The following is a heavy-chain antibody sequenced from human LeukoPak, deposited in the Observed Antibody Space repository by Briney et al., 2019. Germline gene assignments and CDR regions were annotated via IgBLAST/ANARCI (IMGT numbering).Heavy chain of an antibody. D-gene: IGHD1-1*01. CDR2: ISSSSSYI. V-gene: IGHV3-21*01. CDR1: GFTFSSYS. CDR3: ARDSGTRDAFDI. J-gene: IGHJ3*02. Sequence: GGSLRLSCAASGFTFSSYSMNWVRQAPGKGLEWVSSISSSSSYIYYADSVKGRFTISRDNAKNSLYLQMNSLRAEDTAVYYCARDSGTRDAFDIWGQGTMATVSS.